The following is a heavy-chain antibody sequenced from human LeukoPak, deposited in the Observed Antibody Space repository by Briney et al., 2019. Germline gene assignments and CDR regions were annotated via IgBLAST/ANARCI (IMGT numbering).Heavy chain of an antibody. D-gene: IGHD3-22*01. V-gene: IGHV4-38-2*02. CDR1: GRSISLGYY. CDR3: ARDIPPLYDSSGYYLDY. J-gene: IGHJ4*02. Sequence: SETLSLTCTVSGRSISLGYYWGWIRQPPGKGLEWIGSIYHSGSTYYNPSLKSRVTISVDTSKNQFSLKLSSVTAADTAVYYCARDIPPLYDSSGYYLDYWGQGTLVTVSS. CDR2: IYHSGST.